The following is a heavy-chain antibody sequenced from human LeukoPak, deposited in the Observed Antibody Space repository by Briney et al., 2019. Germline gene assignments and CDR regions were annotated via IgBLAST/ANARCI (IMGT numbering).Heavy chain of an antibody. CDR1: GYSISSGYY. J-gene: IGHJ3*02. CDR3: ARPGGYCSSTSCYKDDAFDI. Sequence: SETLSLTCAVSGYSISSGYYWAWIRQPPGKGRDWIGSIYPSGSTYYNPSLKSRFTISVDTCKNQFSLKLSSVTAADTAVYYCARPGGYCSSTSCYKDDAFDIWGQGTMVTVSS. V-gene: IGHV4-38-2*01. D-gene: IGHD2-2*02. CDR2: IYPSGST.